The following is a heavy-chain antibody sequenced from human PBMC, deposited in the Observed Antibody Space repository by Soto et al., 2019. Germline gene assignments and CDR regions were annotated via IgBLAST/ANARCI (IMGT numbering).Heavy chain of an antibody. D-gene: IGHD3-10*01. J-gene: IGHJ4*02. V-gene: IGHV4-39*01. Sequence: SETLSLTCTVSGGSISSSSYYWGWIRQPPGKGLEWIGSIYYSGSTYYNPSLKRRVTISVDTSKNQFSLKLSSVTAADTAVYYCATDYYGSGSYYPLWGQGTLVTVSS. CDR2: IYYSGST. CDR1: GGSISSSSYY. CDR3: ATDYYGSGSYYPL.